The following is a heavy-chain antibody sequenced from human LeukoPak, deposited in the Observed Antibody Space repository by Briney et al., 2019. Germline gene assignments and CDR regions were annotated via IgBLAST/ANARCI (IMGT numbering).Heavy chain of an antibody. D-gene: IGHD1-1*01. CDR2: ISSSSAYI. V-gene: IGHV3-21*01. CDR3: ARDWNYYYMDV. CDR1: GFSFSTYS. Sequence: PGGSLRLSSAASGFSFSTYSMNWVRQAPGKGLEWVSSISSSSAYIYYADSVKGRFIISRDNAENSPYLQLNSLRAEDTAVCYCARDWNYYYMDVWGKGTTVTVSS. J-gene: IGHJ6*03.